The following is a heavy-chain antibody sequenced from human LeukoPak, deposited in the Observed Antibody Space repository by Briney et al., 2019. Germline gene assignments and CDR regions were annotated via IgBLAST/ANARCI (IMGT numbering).Heavy chain of an antibody. CDR2: ISYDGSNK. CDR3: AKDRWAVDTAMVMDY. D-gene: IGHD5-18*01. J-gene: IGHJ4*02. V-gene: IGHV3-30*18. CDR1: GFTFSSYG. Sequence: GRSLRLSCAASGFTFSSYGMHWVRQAPGKGLEWVAVISYDGSNKYYADSVEGRFTISRDNSKNTLYLQMNSLRAEDTAVYYCAKDRWAVDTAMVMDYWGQGTLVTVSS.